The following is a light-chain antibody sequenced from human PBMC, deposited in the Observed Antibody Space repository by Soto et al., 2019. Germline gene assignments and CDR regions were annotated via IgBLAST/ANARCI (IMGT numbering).Light chain of an antibody. V-gene: IGKV3-20*01. CDR1: QSVSSSY. Sequence: EIVLTQSPGTLSLSPGERATLSCRASQSVSSSYLAWYQQKPGQAPRLLIYDASSRATVIPDRFSGSGSGTDFTLTISRLEPEDFAVYFCQQYGSSPYTFGQGTNLEIK. CDR2: DAS. CDR3: QQYGSSPYT. J-gene: IGKJ2*01.